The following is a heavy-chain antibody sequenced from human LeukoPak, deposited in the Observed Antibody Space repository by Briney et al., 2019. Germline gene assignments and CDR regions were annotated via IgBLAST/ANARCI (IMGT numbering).Heavy chain of an antibody. CDR3: ARAADTAMLDY. D-gene: IGHD5-18*01. CDR2: IYYSGST. CDR1: GGSISSYY. Sequence: SETLSLTCTVSGGSISSYYWSWIRQPPGKGLEWIGYIYYSGSTNYKSSLKSRVTISVDTSKNQFSLKVSSVTAADTAVYYCARAADTAMLDYWGQGTLVTVSS. V-gene: IGHV4-59*01. J-gene: IGHJ4*02.